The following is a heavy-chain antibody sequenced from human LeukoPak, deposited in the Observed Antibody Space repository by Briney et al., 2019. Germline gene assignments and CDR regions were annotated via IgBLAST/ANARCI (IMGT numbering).Heavy chain of an antibody. J-gene: IGHJ4*02. V-gene: IGHV1-2*02. CDR2: INPNSGGT. CDR1: GYTFTGYY. Sequence: ASVKVSCKPSGYTFTGYYMHGVRQAPGQGLEGWGWINPNSGGTNYAQKFQGRVTMTRDTSISTAYMELSRLRSDDTAVYYCAREGPYSGSYHDGDYYFDYWGQGTLVTVSS. CDR3: AREGPYSGSYHDGDYYFDY. D-gene: IGHD1-26*01.